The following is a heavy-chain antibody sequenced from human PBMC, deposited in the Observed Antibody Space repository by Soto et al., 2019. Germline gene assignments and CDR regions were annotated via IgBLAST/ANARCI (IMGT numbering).Heavy chain of an antibody. V-gene: IGHV1-69*06. CDR1: GGTFNRYG. Sequence: QAHLAQSGAEVKKPGSSVTVSCKASGGTFNRYGISWVRQAPGQGLAWRGVSIPLYGTVNYAQKYQGRVAITADKSAGTSYIALNSLRSDATSVYYCARVRVIRGDITSNFGLWGQGTQVTVSS. CDR3: ARVRVIRGDITSNFGL. CDR2: SIPLYGTV. D-gene: IGHD2-21*01. J-gene: IGHJ4*02.